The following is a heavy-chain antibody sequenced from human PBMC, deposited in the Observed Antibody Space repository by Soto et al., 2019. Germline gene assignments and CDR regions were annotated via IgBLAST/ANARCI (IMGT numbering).Heavy chain of an antibody. CDR2: IDWNSGSI. D-gene: IGHD3-10*01. CDR3: AKSLLPFRATVVRTPFDY. J-gene: IGHJ4*02. Sequence: SGGGLVQPGRSLRLSCAASGFTFDDYAMHWVRQAPGKGLEWVSGIDWNSGSIGYTDSVKGRFTISRDNAKNSLYLQMNSLGAEDTALYFCAKSLLPFRATVVRTPFDYWGQGTLVTVPS. CDR1: GFTFDDYA. V-gene: IGHV3-9*01.